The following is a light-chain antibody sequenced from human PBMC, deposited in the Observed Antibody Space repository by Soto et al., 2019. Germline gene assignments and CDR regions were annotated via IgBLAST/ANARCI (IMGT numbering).Light chain of an antibody. Sequence: EIVMTQSPATLSVSPGERATLSCRASQSVSSDLAWYQQKPGQAPRLLIYGASTRATDIPATFSGSGSGTEFTLTISSLEPEDFAVYHCQQRSNWPPMYTFGQGTKLEIK. CDR3: QQRSNWPPMYT. J-gene: IGKJ2*01. CDR1: QSVSSD. V-gene: IGKV3-11*01. CDR2: GAS.